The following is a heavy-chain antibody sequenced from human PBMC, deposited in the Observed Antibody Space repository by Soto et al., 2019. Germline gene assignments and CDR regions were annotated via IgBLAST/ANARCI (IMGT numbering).Heavy chain of an antibody. V-gene: IGHV4-61*01. CDR2: IYYSGST. CDR1: GGSVSSGSYY. Sequence: PSETLSLTCTVSGGSVSSGSYYWSWFRQPPGKGLEWIGYIYYSGSTNYNPSLKSRVTISVDTSKNQFSLKLSSVTAADTAVYYCARVMDYYFYYWGQRTLVTVSS. J-gene: IGHJ4*02. CDR3: ARVMDYYFYY. D-gene: IGHD2-8*01.